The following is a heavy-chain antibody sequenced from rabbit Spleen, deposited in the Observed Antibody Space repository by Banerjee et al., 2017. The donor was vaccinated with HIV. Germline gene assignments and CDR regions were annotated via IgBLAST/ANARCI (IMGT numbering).Heavy chain of an antibody. V-gene: IGHV1S40*01. CDR2: IEGGSSAFS. D-gene: IGHD4-2*01. CDR3: ARWDGVYAGFNYATVGTNL. CDR1: GVSFSSNHY. J-gene: IGHJ4*01. Sequence: QSLEESGGDLVKPGASLTLTCTASGVSFSSNHYMCWVRQAPGKGLEWIACIEGGSSAFSYFASWAKGRFTISKTSSTTVTLQMTSLTAADTATYFCARWDGVYAGFNYATVGTNLWGQGTLVTVS.